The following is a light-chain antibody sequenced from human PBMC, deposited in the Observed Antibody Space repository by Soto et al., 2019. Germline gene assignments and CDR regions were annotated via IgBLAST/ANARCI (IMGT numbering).Light chain of an antibody. CDR1: GGSIASGY. J-gene: IGLJ1*01. CDR3: QSYHSRYPYV. CDR2: EDN. V-gene: IGLV6-57*03. Sequence: NFVLTQPHSVSESPGKTVTISCTRSGGSIASGYVQWYQQRPGSAPTTVIYEDNQRPSGVPDRFSGSIDSSSNSASLTIAGLKTEDEAYYYCQSYHSRYPYVFGTGTKLTVL.